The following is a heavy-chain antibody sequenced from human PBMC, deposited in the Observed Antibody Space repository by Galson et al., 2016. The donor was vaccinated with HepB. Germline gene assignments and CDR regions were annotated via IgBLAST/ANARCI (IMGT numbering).Heavy chain of an antibody. CDR3: ARRGIAVLVEPAVGGYYYAMDV. Sequence: SVKVSCKASGGTFNSYAITWVRQAPGQGLEWMGEVIPLFDRENHAQKFQGRVTITADESTSTGYMELSSLRSEDTAVYYCARRGIAVLVEPAVGGYYYAMDVWGQGTTVTVSS. CDR2: VIPLFDRE. CDR1: GGTFNSYA. J-gene: IGHJ6*02. V-gene: IGHV1-69*13. D-gene: IGHD2-2*01.